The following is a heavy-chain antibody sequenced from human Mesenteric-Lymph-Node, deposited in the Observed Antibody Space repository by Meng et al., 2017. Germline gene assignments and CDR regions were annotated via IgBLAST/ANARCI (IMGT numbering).Heavy chain of an antibody. D-gene: IGHD3-16*01. CDR1: GFTFSSYA. V-gene: IGHV3-23*03. CDR2: IYSGGST. J-gene: IGHJ6*02. CDR3: AKGGRTNYYYGMDV. Sequence: GESLKISCAASGFTFSSYAMSWVRQAPGKGLEWVSVIYSGGSTYYADSVKGRFTISRDNSKNTLYLQMNSLRAEDTAVYYCAKGGRTNYYYGMDVWGQGTTVTVSS.